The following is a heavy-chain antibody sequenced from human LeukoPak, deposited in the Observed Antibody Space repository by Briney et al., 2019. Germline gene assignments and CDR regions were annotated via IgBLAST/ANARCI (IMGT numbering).Heavy chain of an antibody. J-gene: IGHJ4*02. V-gene: IGHV1-18*01. Sequence: ASVKVSCKASGYTFTSYGISWVRQAPGQGLEWMGWISAYNGNTNYAQKLQGRVTMTTDTSTSTAYMELRSLRYDDTAVYYCARDYYDSSGTMEFDYWGQGTLVTVSS. CDR2: ISAYNGNT. D-gene: IGHD3-22*01. CDR1: GYTFTSYG. CDR3: ARDYYDSSGTMEFDY.